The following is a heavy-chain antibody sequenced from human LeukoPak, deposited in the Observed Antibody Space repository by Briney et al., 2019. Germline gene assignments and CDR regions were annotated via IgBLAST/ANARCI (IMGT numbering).Heavy chain of an antibody. CDR3: ATGRAGGYFDY. CDR1: GYTFTGQS. V-gene: IGHV1-2*02. J-gene: IGHJ4*02. Sequence: GASVKVSCKASGYTFTGQSMHWVRQAPGQGLEWMGWINPNTGGTNYVQNFQGRVTMTRDTSISTAYMELSRLRSDDTAVYYCATGRAGGYFDYWGQGTLVTVSS. D-gene: IGHD3-16*01. CDR2: INPNTGGT.